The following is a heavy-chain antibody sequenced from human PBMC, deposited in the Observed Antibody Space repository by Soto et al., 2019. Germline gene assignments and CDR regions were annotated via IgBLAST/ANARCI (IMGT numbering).Heavy chain of an antibody. CDR1: GFTFSNYG. V-gene: IGHV3-33*01. D-gene: IGHD3-22*01. Sequence: HPGGSLRLSCAASGFTFSNYGMHWVRQAPGKGLEWVAVIWYDGSKTYYADSVKGRFTISRDNSKNSLYLQMNSLRAEDTAVYYCARDRAYDRSGYRYWGQGTLVPVSS. CDR2: IWYDGSKT. J-gene: IGHJ4*02. CDR3: ARDRAYDRSGYRY.